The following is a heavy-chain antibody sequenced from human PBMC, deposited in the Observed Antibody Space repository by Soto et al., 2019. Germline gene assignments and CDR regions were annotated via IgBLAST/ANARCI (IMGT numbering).Heavy chain of an antibody. J-gene: IGHJ3*02. Sequence: SVNGSCQASGGTFSSYAINRVRQGPGQGLEWMGGIIPIFGTANYAQKFQGRVTITADKSTSTAYMELSCLRSEDTAVYYCARDYYGSGSYYNTSVAFDIWGQGTMVTVSS. CDR3: ARDYYGSGSYYNTSVAFDI. CDR1: GGTFSSYA. CDR2: IIPIFGTA. V-gene: IGHV1-69*06. D-gene: IGHD3-10*01.